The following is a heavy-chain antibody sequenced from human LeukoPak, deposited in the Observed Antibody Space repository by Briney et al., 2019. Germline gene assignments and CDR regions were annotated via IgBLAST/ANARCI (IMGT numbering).Heavy chain of an antibody. V-gene: IGHV1-2*02. D-gene: IGHD1-26*01. CDR1: GYTFTGYY. J-gene: IGHJ4*02. CDR2: INPSSGGT. Sequence: ASVKVSCKAPGYTFTGYYMHWVRQAPGQGLEWMGWINPSSGGTSYAQRFQGRVTMTRDTSITTAYMELSSLRSDDTAVYYCAREEVGATRDDLDHWGQGTLVTVSS. CDR3: AREEVGATRDDLDH.